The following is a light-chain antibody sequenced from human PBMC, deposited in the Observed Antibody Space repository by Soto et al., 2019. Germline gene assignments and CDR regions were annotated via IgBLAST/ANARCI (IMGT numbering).Light chain of an antibody. Sequence: SSELTQPPSVSVAPGQTARITCGGNNIGSKSVHWYQQKSGQAPVLVVYDDRDRPSGIPERFSGSNSGNTATLTISRVEAGDEADYYCQVWDSSSDHVVFGGGTKLTVL. CDR3: QVWDSSSDHVV. J-gene: IGLJ2*01. V-gene: IGLV3-21*02. CDR2: DDR. CDR1: NIGSKS.